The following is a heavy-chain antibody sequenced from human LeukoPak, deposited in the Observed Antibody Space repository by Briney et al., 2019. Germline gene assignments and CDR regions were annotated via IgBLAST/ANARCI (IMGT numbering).Heavy chain of an antibody. CDR1: GFTFSSYA. CDR3: AKSERLASLIAAAPY. CDR2: ISGSGGST. Sequence: PGGSLRLSCAASGFTFSSYAMSWVRQAPGKGLEWVSAISGSGGSTYYADSVKGRFTISRDNSKNTLYLQMNSLRAEDTAVYYCAKSERLASLIAAAPYWGQGTLVTVSS. D-gene: IGHD6-13*01. J-gene: IGHJ4*02. V-gene: IGHV3-23*01.